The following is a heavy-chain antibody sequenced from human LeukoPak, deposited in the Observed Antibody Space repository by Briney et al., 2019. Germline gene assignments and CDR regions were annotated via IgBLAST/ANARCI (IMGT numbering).Heavy chain of an antibody. CDR1: GYTFTSYG. CDR3: AREGRLYCSSTSCQGYYYYMDV. V-gene: IGHV1-18*01. J-gene: IGHJ6*03. D-gene: IGHD2-2*01. Sequence: ASVKVSCKASGYTFTSYGISWVRQAPGQGLEWMGWISAYNGNTNYAQKLQGRVTMTTDTSTSTAYMELRSLRSDDTAVYYCAREGRLYCSSTSCQGYYYYMDVWGKGTTVTISS. CDR2: ISAYNGNT.